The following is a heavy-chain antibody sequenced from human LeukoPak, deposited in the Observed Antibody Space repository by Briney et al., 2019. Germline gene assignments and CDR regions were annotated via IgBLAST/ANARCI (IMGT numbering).Heavy chain of an antibody. V-gene: IGHV1-69*13. CDR3: ARDPGTTVTTLDY. J-gene: IGHJ4*02. CDR1: GGTFSSYA. CDR2: IIPIFGTA. Sequence: SVTVSCKASGGTFSSYAISWVRQAPGQGLEWMGGIIPIFGTANYAQKFQGRVTITADESTSTAYMELSSLRSEDTAVYYCARDPGTTVTTLDYWGQGTLVTVSS. D-gene: IGHD4-17*01.